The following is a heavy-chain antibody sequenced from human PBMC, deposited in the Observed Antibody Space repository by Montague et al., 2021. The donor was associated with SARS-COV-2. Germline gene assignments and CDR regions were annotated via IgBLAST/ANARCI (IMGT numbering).Heavy chain of an antibody. CDR2: MYSSGTT. CDR1: GGSISSTSFF. V-gene: IGHV4-39*01. D-gene: IGHD6-19*01. Sequence: ETLSLTCSVSGGSISSTSFFWAWIRQPPGKGLEWVGSMYSSGTTYYNPSPKSRVTISGDTPRNQLSVRLSSVTAADTAVYYCARSTSGRFIYWGQGTLVTVSS. CDR3: ARSTSGRFIY. J-gene: IGHJ4*02.